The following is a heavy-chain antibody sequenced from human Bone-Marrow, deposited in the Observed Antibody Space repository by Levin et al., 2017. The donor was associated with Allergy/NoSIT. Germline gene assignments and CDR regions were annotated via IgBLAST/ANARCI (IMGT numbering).Heavy chain of an antibody. CDR3: GKAGLYPAGPMFDH. V-gene: IGHV3-9*01. CDR2: ISWNSGSI. D-gene: IGHD2/OR15-2a*01. CDR1: GFTLDDYA. Sequence: GGSLRLSCATSGFTLDDYAMHWVRQAPGKGLEWVSGISWNSGSIGYADSVKGRFTISRDNAGNSLYLVMNSLRAEDTALYYCGKAGLYPAGPMFDHCGQGTLVTVSS. J-gene: IGHJ4*02.